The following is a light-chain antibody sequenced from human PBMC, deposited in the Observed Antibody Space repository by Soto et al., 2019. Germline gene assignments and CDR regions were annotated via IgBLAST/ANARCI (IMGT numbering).Light chain of an antibody. CDR3: QQRSNWPIIA. J-gene: IGKJ5*01. CDR1: RSVSSSY. CDR2: GAS. V-gene: IGKV3D-20*02. Sequence: EVVLTQSRGTLSLSPGERATLSCRASRSVSSSYLAWYQQKPGQSPRLLIYGASSRATGIPDRFSGSGSGTDFTLTISSLEPEDFAVYHCQQRSNWPIIAFGQGTRLEVK.